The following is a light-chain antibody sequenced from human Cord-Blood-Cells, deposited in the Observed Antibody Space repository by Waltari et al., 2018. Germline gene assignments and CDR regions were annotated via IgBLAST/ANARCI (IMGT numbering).Light chain of an antibody. Sequence: IQMTQSQSSLSTSVGDRVTITCRASQSISSYLNWYQQKPGKAPKLLIYAASSLQSGVPSRFSGSGSGTDFTLTISSLQPEDFATYYCQQSNSTPSTFGQGTRLEIK. CDR2: AAS. CDR3: QQSNSTPST. V-gene: IGKV1-39*01. CDR1: QSISSY. J-gene: IGKJ5*01.